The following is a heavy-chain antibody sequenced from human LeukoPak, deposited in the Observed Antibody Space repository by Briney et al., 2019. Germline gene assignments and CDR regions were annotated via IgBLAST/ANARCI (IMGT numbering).Heavy chain of an antibody. CDR2: VYYTGST. CDR3: ARHFAYSSSSYFDY. D-gene: IGHD6-6*01. V-gene: IGHV4-59*08. Sequence: KASETLSLTCSVSGGSVSNYYWSWIRQPPGKGLDWPGYVYYTGSTNYNPSLKSRVTMFEDKSKNQFSLRLYSVTVADTAVYYCARHFAYSSSSYFDYWGQGSLVTVPS. CDR1: GGSVSNYY. J-gene: IGHJ4*02.